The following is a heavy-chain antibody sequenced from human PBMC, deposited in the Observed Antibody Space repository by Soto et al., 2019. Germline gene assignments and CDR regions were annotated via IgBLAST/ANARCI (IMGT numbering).Heavy chain of an antibody. J-gene: IGHJ4*02. D-gene: IGHD3-9*01. CDR2: IYYSGST. V-gene: IGHV4-61*08. Sequence: SETLSLTCTVSGGSISSGGYYWSWIRQPPGKGLEWIGYIYYSGSTNYNPSLKSRVTISVDTSKNQFSLKLSSVTAADTAVYYCARLYYDILTGHYYFDYWGQGTLVTVSS. CDR3: ARLYYDILTGHYYFDY. CDR1: GGSISSGGYY.